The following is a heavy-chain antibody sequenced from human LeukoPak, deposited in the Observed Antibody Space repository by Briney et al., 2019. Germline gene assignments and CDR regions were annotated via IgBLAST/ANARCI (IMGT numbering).Heavy chain of an antibody. CDR1: GFTFSSYG. V-gene: IGHV3-33*01. D-gene: IGHD5-12*01. J-gene: IGHJ6*02. CDR2: IWYDVSNK. Sequence: GGSLRLSCAASGFTFSSYGMHWVRQAPGPGLEWVAVIWYDVSNKYYADSVKGRFTIYRDNSKNTLYLQMNSLRAEDTAVYYCARESGYSGYDVYYYGMDVWGQGTTVTVSS. CDR3: ARESGYSGYDVYYYGMDV.